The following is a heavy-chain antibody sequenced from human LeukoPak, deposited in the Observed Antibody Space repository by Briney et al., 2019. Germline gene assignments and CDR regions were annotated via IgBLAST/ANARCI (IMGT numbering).Heavy chain of an antibody. V-gene: IGHV3-33*06. D-gene: IGHD3-10*01. CDR2: IWYHGNTE. CDR1: GFTFSSYA. J-gene: IGHJ4*02. Sequence: GGSLRLSCAASGFTFSSYAMHWVREAPGKGLEWVAIIWYHGNTEYYGDSVRGRFTISRDNSKNTLYLQMNSLRVEDTAVYYCAKSLPGVTFYFDYWGQGTLVTVSS. CDR3: AKSLPGVTFYFDY.